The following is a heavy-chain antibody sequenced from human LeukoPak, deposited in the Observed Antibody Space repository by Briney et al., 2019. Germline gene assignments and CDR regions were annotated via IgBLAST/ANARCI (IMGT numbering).Heavy chain of an antibody. CDR3: ARESKAKRSGFDY. CDR1: GGSISSSSYY. CDR2: IYYSGST. J-gene: IGHJ4*02. V-gene: IGHV4-39*07. Sequence: SETLSLTCTVSGGSISSSSYYWGWIRQPPGKGLEWIGSIYYSGSTYYNPSLKSRVTISVDTSKNQFSLKLSSVTAADTAVYYCARESKAKRSGFDYWGQGTLVTVSS.